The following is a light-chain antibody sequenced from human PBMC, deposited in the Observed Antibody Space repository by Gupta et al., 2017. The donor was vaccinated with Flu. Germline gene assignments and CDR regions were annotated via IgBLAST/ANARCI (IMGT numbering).Light chain of an antibody. J-gene: IGKJ4*01. CDR1: QSVSSY. Sequence: CRASQSVSSYLAWYQQKPGQAPRLLIYDASNRATGIPARFSGSGSGTDFTLTISRLEPEDFAVYYCQQRSNGLTFGGGTKVEIQ. CDR2: DAS. CDR3: QQRSNGLT. V-gene: IGKV3-11*01.